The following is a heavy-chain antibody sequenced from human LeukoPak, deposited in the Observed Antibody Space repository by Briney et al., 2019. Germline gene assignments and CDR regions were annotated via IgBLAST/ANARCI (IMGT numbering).Heavy chain of an antibody. J-gene: IGHJ4*02. CDR2: ISSSGSSI. CDR1: GFTFSDYY. CDR3: AKDLRVAVGRGYFEY. Sequence: PGGSLRLSCAASGFTFSDYYMSWIRQAPGKGLEWVSYISSSGSSIYYPDSVKGRFTISRDNAKNSLDLQMNSLRAEDTAVYYCAKDLRVAVGRGYFEYWGQGTLVTVSS. D-gene: IGHD6-19*01. V-gene: IGHV3-11*01.